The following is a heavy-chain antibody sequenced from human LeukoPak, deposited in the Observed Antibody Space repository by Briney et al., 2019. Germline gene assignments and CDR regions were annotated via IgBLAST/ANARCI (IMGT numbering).Heavy chain of an antibody. J-gene: IGHJ4*02. Sequence: GGSLRLSCAASGFTFSSYSMNWVRQAPGKGLEWVSSISSSSSYIYYADSVRGRFTISRDNAKNSLYLQMNSLRAEDTAVYYCARASTYYYGSGEDFDYWGQGTLVTVSS. V-gene: IGHV3-21*01. D-gene: IGHD3-10*01. CDR1: GFTFSSYS. CDR3: ARASTYYYGSGEDFDY. CDR2: ISSSSSYI.